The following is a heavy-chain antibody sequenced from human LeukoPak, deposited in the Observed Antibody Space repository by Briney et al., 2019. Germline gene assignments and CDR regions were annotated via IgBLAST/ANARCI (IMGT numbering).Heavy chain of an antibody. CDR2: INHSGSS. CDR3: VRHVARAFDI. V-gene: IGHV4-39*01. Sequence: SETLSLTCTVSGGSISSSSYYWGWIRQPPGKGLEWIGEINHSGSSKYNPSLKSRVTISIDTSKNQLSLKLSSVTAADTAVYSCVRHVARAFDIWGQGTKVTVSS. J-gene: IGHJ3*02. CDR1: GGSISSSSYY.